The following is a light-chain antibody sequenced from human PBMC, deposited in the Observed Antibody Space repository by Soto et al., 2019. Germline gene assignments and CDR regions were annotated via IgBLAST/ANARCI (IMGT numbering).Light chain of an antibody. V-gene: IGLV2-14*01. J-gene: IGLJ2*01. CDR1: NNDVGAYTY. Sequence: QAALTQPASVSRSPGQSITISCTGTNNDVGAYTYVSWYQQHPGKAPRLIIYEVSERPSGVSNRFSGSKSGNTASLVISGLQAEDEADYYCSSYRTGSRVFGGGTKLTVL. CDR2: EVS. CDR3: SSYRTGSRV.